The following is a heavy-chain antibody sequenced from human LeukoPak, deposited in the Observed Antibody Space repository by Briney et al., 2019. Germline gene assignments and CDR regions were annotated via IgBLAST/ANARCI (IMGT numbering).Heavy chain of an antibody. Sequence: SVMVSCKASGGTFSSYAISWVRQAPGQGLEWMGGIIPIFGTANYAQKFQGRVTITTDESTSTAYMELSSLRSEDTAVYYCASGRGYYDSSGYQFDYWGQGTLVTVSS. V-gene: IGHV1-69*05. CDR2: IIPIFGTA. CDR3: ASGRGYYDSSGYQFDY. J-gene: IGHJ4*02. CDR1: GGTFSSYA. D-gene: IGHD3-22*01.